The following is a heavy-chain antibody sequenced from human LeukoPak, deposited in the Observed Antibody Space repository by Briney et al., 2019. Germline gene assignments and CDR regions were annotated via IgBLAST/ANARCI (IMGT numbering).Heavy chain of an antibody. CDR1: GGTFSSYV. CDR3: ARDLRGGYYYDSSGYLDY. Sequence: ASVKVSCKASGGTFSSYVINWVRQAPGQGLEWMGGIIPIFGTANYAQKFQGRVTITADKSTSTAYMELSSLRSEDTAVYYCARDLRGGYYYDSSGYLDYWGQGTLVTVSS. D-gene: IGHD3-22*01. CDR2: IIPIFGTA. V-gene: IGHV1-69*06. J-gene: IGHJ4*02.